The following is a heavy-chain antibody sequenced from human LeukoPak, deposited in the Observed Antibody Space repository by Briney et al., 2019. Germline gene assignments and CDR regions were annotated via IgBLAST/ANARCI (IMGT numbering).Heavy chain of an antibody. CDR1: GYTFTSYA. Sequence: ASVNVSCKASGYTFTSYAMNWVRQAPGQGLEWMGWINTNTGNPTYAQGFTGRFVFSLDTSVSTAYLQISSLKAEDTAVYYCARDHPPRVAGSGIEYWGQGTLVTVSS. CDR2: INTNTGNP. D-gene: IGHD2-21*01. V-gene: IGHV7-4-1*02. CDR3: ARDHPPRVAGSGIEY. J-gene: IGHJ4*02.